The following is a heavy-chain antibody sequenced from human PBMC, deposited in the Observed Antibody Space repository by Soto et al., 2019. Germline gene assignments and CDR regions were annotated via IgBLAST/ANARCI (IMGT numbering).Heavy chain of an antibody. CDR1: GDSISSGNKY. Sequence: SETLSLTCIVSGDSISSGNKYWSWIRQPPGKGLEWLGYIFSSGTTCHNPSLTSRLSMSLDTSQNQFSLKLNSVTDADTAVYFCARVPSPFDYYYAMDVWGQGTSVTVSS. J-gene: IGHJ6*02. CDR2: IFSSGTT. D-gene: IGHD3-9*01. CDR3: ARVPSPFDYYYAMDV. V-gene: IGHV4-30-4*01.